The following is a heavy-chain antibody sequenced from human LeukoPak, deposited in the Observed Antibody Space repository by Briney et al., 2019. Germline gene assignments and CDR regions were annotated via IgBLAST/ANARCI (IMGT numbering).Heavy chain of an antibody. J-gene: IGHJ4*02. CDR2: IYSGGST. D-gene: IGHD2-15*01. Sequence: PGGSLRLSCAASGFTLTAYLVHWVRQAPGKGLEWVSVIYSGGSTYYADSVKGRFTISRDNSKNTLYLQMNSLRAEDTAVYYCARDYCSGGSCLDWGQGTLVTVSS. V-gene: IGHV3-66*02. CDR3: ARDYCSGGSCLD. CDR1: GFTLTAYL.